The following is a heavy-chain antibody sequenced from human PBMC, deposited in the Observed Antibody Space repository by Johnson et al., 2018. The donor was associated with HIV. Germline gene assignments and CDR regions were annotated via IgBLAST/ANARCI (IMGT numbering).Heavy chain of an antibody. CDR3: TTDYHAVFGGFEI. CDR1: GFTFSSYG. V-gene: IGHV3-30*03. CDR2: ISYDGSNK. D-gene: IGHD4-23*01. J-gene: IGHJ3*02. Sequence: QVQLVESGGGVVQPGRSLRLSCAASGFTFSSYGMHWVRQVPGKGLEWVAVISYDGSNKYYADSVKGRFTISRDYSKDTLYLQMSSLKTDDTAVYYCTTDYHAVFGGFEIWGQGTRVTVSS.